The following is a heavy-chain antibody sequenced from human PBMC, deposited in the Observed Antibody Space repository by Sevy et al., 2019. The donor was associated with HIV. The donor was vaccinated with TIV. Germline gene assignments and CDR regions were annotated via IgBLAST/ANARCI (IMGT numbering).Heavy chain of an antibody. J-gene: IGHJ4*02. CDR2: ISGRSSYI. CDR3: ARDGGCSSTSCLLYFDS. Sequence: GGSLRLSCAASGFTFSDYYMNWVRQAPGKGLEWVSSISGRSSYIHYADSVRGRFTISRDNAKNSLYLQMNSLRADDTAVYFCARDGGCSSTSCLLYFDSWGQGAQVTVSS. D-gene: IGHD2-2*01. V-gene: IGHV3-21*06. CDR1: GFTFSDYY.